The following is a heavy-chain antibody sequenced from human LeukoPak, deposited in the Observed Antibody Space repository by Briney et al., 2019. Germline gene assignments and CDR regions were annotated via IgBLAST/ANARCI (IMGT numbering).Heavy chain of an antibody. CDR1: GGSISNHY. CDR2: VYYSGTT. CDR3: ARDSGKCTTTSCSDYLDF. Sequence: PSEPLSLTCTVSGGSISNHYWRWIRQPPGEGLEWIGFVYYSGTTHYNPSLESRVTISVDVSKNQFSLKLGSVTTADTAVYYCARDSGKCTTTSCSDYLDFWGQGTLVTVSS. V-gene: IGHV4-59*11. J-gene: IGHJ4*02. D-gene: IGHD2-2*01.